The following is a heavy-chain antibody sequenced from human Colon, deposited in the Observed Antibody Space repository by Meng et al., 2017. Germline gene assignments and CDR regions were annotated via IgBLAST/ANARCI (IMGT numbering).Heavy chain of an antibody. V-gene: IGHV4-4*02. J-gene: IGHJ4*02. D-gene: IGHD6-13*01. Sequence: QAQLKESGPGLVKPSGTLSLTCAVSCDSISSGNGWTWVRQPPGKGLEWIGEIYPSGRTSSNPSLQGRVTILLDKSKNQFSLELNSVTAADTAIYFCARKRTSPGTLGFDYWGQGTLVTVSS. CDR1: CDSISSGNG. CDR3: ARKRTSPGTLGFDY. CDR2: IYPSGRT.